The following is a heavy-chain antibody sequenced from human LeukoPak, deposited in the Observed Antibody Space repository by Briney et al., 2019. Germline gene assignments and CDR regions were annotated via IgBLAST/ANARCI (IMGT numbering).Heavy chain of an antibody. CDR2: IYPGDSDT. V-gene: IGHV5-51*01. D-gene: IGHD3-10*01. CDR1: GYSFTTYW. J-gene: IGHJ4*02. CDR3: ARRLRTGRSDY. Sequence: GESLKISCKGSGYSFTTYWIAWVRQMPGKGLEWMGIIYPGDSDTRYSPSFRGQVTISTDKSMSTAYLQWSSLKASDTATYYCARRLRTGRSDYWGQGTLVTVSS.